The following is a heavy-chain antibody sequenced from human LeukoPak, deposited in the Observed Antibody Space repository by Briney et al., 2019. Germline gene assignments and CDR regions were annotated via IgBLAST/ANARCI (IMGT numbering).Heavy chain of an antibody. D-gene: IGHD6-6*01. J-gene: IGHJ6*03. CDR1: GGSISSYY. CDR3: VRSSSLIWYYYMDV. V-gene: IGHV4-59*01. Sequence: SETLSLTCTVSGGSISSYYWSWIRQPPGKGLEWIGYIYYSGSTNYNPSLKSRVTISVDTSKNQFSLKLSSVTAADTAVYYCVRSSSLIWYYYMDVWGKGTTVTVSS. CDR2: IYYSGST.